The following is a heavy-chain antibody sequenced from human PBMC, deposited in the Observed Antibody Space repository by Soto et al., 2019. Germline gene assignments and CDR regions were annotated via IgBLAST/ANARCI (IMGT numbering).Heavy chain of an antibody. CDR2: IKKDGSEN. CDR3: AKLGSVYYASLYFGY. D-gene: IGHD2-2*01. V-gene: IGHV3-7*03. Sequence: PGGSLRLSCAASGFTFGDYWMTWVRQAPGKGLEWVAHIKKDGSENNYVDSVTGRFTVSRDNTKNTLYLQMNSLRAEDTAVYYCAKLGSVYYASLYFGYWGQGTLVTVSS. J-gene: IGHJ4*03. CDR1: GFTFGDYW.